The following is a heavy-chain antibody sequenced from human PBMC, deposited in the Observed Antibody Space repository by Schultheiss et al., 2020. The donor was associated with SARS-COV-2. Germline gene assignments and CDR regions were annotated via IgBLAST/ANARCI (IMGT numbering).Heavy chain of an antibody. CDR1: GGSFSGYY. J-gene: IGHJ5*02. CDR2: INHSGST. Sequence: SETLSLTCAVYGGSFSGYYWGWIRQPPGKGLEWIGEINHSGSTNYNPSLKSRVTISVDTSKNQFSLKLSSVTAADTAVYYCARDGSRWFDPWGQGTLVTVSS. CDR3: ARDGSRWFDP. V-gene: IGHV4-34*01.